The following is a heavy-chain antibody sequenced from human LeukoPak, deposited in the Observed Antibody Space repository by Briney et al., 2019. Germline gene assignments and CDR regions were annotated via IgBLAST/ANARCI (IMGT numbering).Heavy chain of an antibody. CDR3: ARVNLDSSGYYHYYFDY. CDR1: GFTFSSYS. Sequence: GGSLRLSCAASGFTFSSYSMNWVRQAPGKGLEWVSSISSSSSYIYYADSVKGRFTISRDNAENSLYLQMNSLRAEDTAVYYCARVNLDSSGYYHYYFDYWGQGTLVTVSS. D-gene: IGHD3-22*01. CDR2: ISSSSSYI. J-gene: IGHJ4*02. V-gene: IGHV3-21*01.